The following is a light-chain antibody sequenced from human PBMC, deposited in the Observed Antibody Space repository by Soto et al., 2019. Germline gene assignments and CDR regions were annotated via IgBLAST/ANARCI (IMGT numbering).Light chain of an antibody. CDR3: GSITRSSTLYV. J-gene: IGLJ1*01. CDR2: DVT. V-gene: IGLV2-14*01. CDR1: SSDVGGFEY. Sequence: LSQPASVSGSPGQSITISCTGTSSDVGGFEYVSWYQHQPGKAPKLIIYDVTKRPSGVSNRFSGSKSGNTASLTISGIQAEDEGDYYCGSITRSSTLYVFGTGTKVTVL.